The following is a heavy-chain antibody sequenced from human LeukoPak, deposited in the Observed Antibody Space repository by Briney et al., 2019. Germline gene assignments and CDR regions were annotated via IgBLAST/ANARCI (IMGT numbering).Heavy chain of an antibody. J-gene: IGHJ3*02. CDR3: ARDRVGATIGLDAFDI. V-gene: IGHV1-69*02. CDR2: IIPILGIA. D-gene: IGHD1-26*01. Sequence: GASVKVSFKASGGTFSSYTISWVRQAPGQGLEWMGRIIPILGIANYAQKFQGRVTITADKSTSTAYMELSSLRSEDTAVYYCARDRVGATIGLDAFDIWGQGTMVTVSS. CDR1: GGTFSSYT.